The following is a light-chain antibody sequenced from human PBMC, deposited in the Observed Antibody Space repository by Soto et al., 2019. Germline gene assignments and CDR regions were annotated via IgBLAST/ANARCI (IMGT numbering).Light chain of an antibody. V-gene: IGLV1-44*01. Sequence: QPVLTQPPSASGTPGQRVTISCSGSSSNIGSNTVNWYQQLPGTAPKVLMYSNDQRPSGVPDRFSGSKSGTSASLAISGLQSEDEADYYCAAWDDSLNGVLFGGGTKLTVL. CDR1: SSNIGSNT. CDR3: AAWDDSLNGVL. CDR2: SND. J-gene: IGLJ2*01.